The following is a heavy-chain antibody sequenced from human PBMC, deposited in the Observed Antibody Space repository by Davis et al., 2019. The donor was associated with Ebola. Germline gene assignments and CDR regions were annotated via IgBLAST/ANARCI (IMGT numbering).Heavy chain of an antibody. CDR1: GFIFSTYV. V-gene: IGHV3-23*01. CDR3: ARDFDRVRE. CDR2: GTSADT. J-gene: IGHJ4*02. D-gene: IGHD3-22*01. Sequence: PGGSLRLSCSASGFIFSTYVMSWVRLAPGKGLEWVSTYGTSADTYYADSVKGRFTISRDNAKNTLYLEMNSLRVEDTAIYYCARDFDRVREWGQGTLVTVSS.